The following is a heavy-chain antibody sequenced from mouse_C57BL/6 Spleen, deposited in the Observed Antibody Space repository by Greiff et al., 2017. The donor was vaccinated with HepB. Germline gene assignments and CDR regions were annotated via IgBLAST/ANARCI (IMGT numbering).Heavy chain of an antibody. V-gene: IGHV1-69*01. CDR3: ARTRYDYDDRYAMDY. D-gene: IGHD2-4*01. CDR2: IDPSDSYT. CDR1: GYTFTSYW. Sequence: VQLQQSGAELVMPGASVKLSCKASGYTFTSYWMHWAKQRPGQGLEWIGEIDPSDSYTNYNQKFKGKSTLTVDKSSSTAYMQLSSLTSEDSAVYFCARTRYDYDDRYAMDYWGQGTSVTVSS. J-gene: IGHJ4*01.